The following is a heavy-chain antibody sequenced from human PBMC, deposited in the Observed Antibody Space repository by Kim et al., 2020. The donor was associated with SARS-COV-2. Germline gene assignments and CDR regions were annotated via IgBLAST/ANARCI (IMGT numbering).Heavy chain of an antibody. CDR1: GYTLTELS. D-gene: IGHD6-13*01. CDR3: ATDQFLLPIAAAGRNAFDI. CDR2: FDPEDGET. V-gene: IGHV1-24*01. Sequence: ASVKVSCKVSGYTLTELSMHWVRQAPGKGLEWMGGFDPEDGETIYAQKFQGRVTMTEDTSTDTAYMELSSLRSEDTAVYYCATDQFLLPIAAAGRNAFDIWGQGTMVTVSS. J-gene: IGHJ3*02.